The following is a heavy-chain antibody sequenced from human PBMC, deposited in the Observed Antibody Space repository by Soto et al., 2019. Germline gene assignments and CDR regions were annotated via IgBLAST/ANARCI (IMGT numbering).Heavy chain of an antibody. J-gene: IGHJ3*02. V-gene: IGHV1-18*01. CDR2: IRPDNGNR. D-gene: IGHD2-21*02. CDR1: GYTFSTSG. Sequence: ASVKVSCKTSGYTFSTSGISWVRQAPGQGLEWVGWIRPDNGNRKSAQRLQGRVTLTTDTSASTAYMELSSLRSEDTAVYYCARGLLVTNAFDIWGQGTMVTVSS. CDR3: ARGLLVTNAFDI.